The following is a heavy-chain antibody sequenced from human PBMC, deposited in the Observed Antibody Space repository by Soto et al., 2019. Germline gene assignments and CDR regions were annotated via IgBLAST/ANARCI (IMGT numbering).Heavy chain of an antibody. V-gene: IGHV4-30-2*01. CDR3: ARSLNRLVIIKGVFDL. CDR1: GGSISSGGYS. D-gene: IGHD3-9*01. J-gene: IGHJ4*02. Sequence: SETLSLTCAVSGGSISSGGYSWSWIRQPPGKGLEWIGYMYHSGSTYYNPSLKSRVTISVDRSKNQFSLKLSSVTAADTAVYYCARSLNRLVIIKGVFDLWGQGSLVTGSS. CDR2: MYHSGST.